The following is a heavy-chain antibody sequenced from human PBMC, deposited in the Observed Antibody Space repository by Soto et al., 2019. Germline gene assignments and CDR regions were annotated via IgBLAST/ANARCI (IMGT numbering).Heavy chain of an antibody. V-gene: IGHV1-46*01. Sequence: ASVKVSSKASGYTFTSYYMHWVRQAPGQGLEWMGIINPSGGSTSYAQKFQGRVTMTRDTSTSTAYMELSSLRSEDTAVYYCARESQWLVRPGFYYYYGMDVWGQGTTVTVSS. CDR3: ARESQWLVRPGFYYYYGMDV. CDR2: INPSGGST. J-gene: IGHJ6*02. CDR1: GYTFTSYY. D-gene: IGHD6-19*01.